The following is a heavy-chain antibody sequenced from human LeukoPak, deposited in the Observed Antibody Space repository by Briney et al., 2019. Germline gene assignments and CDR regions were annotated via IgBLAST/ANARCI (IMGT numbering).Heavy chain of an antibody. D-gene: IGHD4-17*01. J-gene: IGHJ3*02. CDR3: AREEWGRYGVRAFDI. Sequence: GGSLRLSCAASRFTFSSYWMSWVRQAPGKGLEWVANIKRDGSEKYYVDSVKGRFTLSRDNAENFLYLQMNSLRADDTAIYYCAREEWGRYGVRAFDIWGQGTVVTVSS. CDR1: RFTFSSYW. CDR2: IKRDGSEK. V-gene: IGHV3-7*01.